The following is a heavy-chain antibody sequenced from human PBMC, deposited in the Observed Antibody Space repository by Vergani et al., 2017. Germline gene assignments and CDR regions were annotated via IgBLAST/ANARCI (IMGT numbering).Heavy chain of an antibody. CDR2: IVVGIGNT. J-gene: IGHJ6*02. V-gene: IGHV1-58*02. CDR1: GFTFTSSA. Sequence: QMQLVQSGPEVKKPGTSVKVSCKASGFTFTSSAMQWVRQARGHRLEWIGWIVVGIGNTNYAQKFQERVTITRDMSTSTAYMELSSLRSEDTAVYYCAASGISYYDFWSGYPLGMDVWGQGTTVTVSS. D-gene: IGHD3-3*01. CDR3: AASGISYYDFWSGYPLGMDV.